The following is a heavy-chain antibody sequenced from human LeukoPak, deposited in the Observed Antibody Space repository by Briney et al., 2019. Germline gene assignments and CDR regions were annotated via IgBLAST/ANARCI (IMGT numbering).Heavy chain of an antibody. CDR3: ARGLFSYGDYDPLDYFDY. Sequence: SETLSLTCTVSGGSISSYYWIWSRQPAGKGLEGIGRIYTSGSTNYNPSLKSRVTMSVDTSKNQFSLKLSSVTAADTAVYYCARGLFSYGDYDPLDYFDYWGQGTLVTVSS. V-gene: IGHV4-4*07. D-gene: IGHD4-17*01. CDR2: IYTSGST. CDR1: GGSISSYY. J-gene: IGHJ4*02.